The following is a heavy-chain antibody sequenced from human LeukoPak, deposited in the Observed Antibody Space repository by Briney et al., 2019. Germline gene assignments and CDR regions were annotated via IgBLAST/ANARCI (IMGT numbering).Heavy chain of an antibody. CDR1: GGSISSYY. CDR2: IYTSGST. V-gene: IGHV4-4*07. D-gene: IGHD4-17*01. J-gene: IGHJ4*02. CDR3: ARDKDRGTVTDY. Sequence: SETLSLTCAVSGGSISSYYWSWIRQPAGKGLEWIGRIYTSGSTNYNPSLKSRVTMSVDTSKNQFSLKLTSVTAADTAVYYCARDKDRGTVTDYWGQGTLVTVSS.